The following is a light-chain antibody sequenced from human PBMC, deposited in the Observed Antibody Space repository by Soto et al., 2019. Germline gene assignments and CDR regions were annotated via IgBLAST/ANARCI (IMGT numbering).Light chain of an antibody. J-gene: IGKJ4*01. CDR3: LHDYFYPLT. Sequence: AIQLTQSPSSLSASAGDRVTITCRASRDITTALGWYQHLPGKAPKVLIFAASTLYSGVPSRFSGSGSGTEFTLTISSLQPEDSGTYYCLHDYFYPLTFGGGTKVDIK. V-gene: IGKV1-6*01. CDR1: RDITTA. CDR2: AAS.